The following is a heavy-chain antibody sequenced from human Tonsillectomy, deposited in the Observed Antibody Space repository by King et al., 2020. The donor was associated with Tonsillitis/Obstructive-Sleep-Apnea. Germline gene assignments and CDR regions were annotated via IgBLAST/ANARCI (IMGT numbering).Heavy chain of an antibody. Sequence: QVQLVESGGGVVQPGRSLRLSCAASGFTFSSYAMHWVRQAPGKGLEWVAVISYDGSNKYYADSVKGRFTISRDNSKNTLYLQMNSLRAEDTAVYYCAREDEFWGFDYWGQGTLVTVSP. CDR2: ISYDGSNK. V-gene: IGHV3-30*04. CDR1: GFTFSSYA. J-gene: IGHJ4*02. CDR3: AREDEFWGFDY. D-gene: IGHD3-16*01.